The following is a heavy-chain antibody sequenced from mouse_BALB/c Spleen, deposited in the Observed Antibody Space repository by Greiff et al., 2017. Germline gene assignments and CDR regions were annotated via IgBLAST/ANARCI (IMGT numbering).Heavy chain of an antibody. D-gene: IGHD2-10*01. CDR2: IWAGGST. CDR1: GFSLTSYG. V-gene: IGHV2-9*02. CDR3: ARESYPYAMDY. J-gene: IGHJ4*01. Sequence: QGQLQQSGPGLVAPSQSLSITCTVSGFSLTSYGVHWVRQPPGKGLEWLGVIWAGGSTNYNSALMSRLSISKDNSKSQVFLKMNSLQTDDTAMYYCARESYPYAMDYWGQGTSVTVSS.